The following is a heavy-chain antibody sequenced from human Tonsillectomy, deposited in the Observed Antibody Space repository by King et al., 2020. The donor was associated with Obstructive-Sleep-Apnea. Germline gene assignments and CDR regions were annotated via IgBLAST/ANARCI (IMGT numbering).Heavy chain of an antibody. CDR1: GYTFTSNG. Sequence: QLVQSGAEVKKPGASVKVSCKASGYTFTSNGISWVRQAPGQGLEWMGWISAYNGNTKYSQKLQGRVTMTTDTSTSTAYMELRSLRSDETAVYYCAKNFYDRSGYYSGDTFDLWGQGTMVIVSS. CDR3: AKNFYDRSGYYSGDTFDL. CDR2: ISAYNGNT. D-gene: IGHD3-22*01. V-gene: IGHV1-18*01. J-gene: IGHJ3*01.